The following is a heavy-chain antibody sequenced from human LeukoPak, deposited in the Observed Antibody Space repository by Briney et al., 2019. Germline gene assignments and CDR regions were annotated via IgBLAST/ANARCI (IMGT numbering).Heavy chain of an antibody. CDR3: ARHLKAGQWLDGFDY. J-gene: IGHJ4*02. V-gene: IGHV4-34*01. Sequence: PSETLSLTCAVYGGSFSGYYWSWIRQPPGKGLEWIGEINHSGSTNYNPSLKSRVTISVDTSKNQFSLKLSSVTAADTAVYYCARHLKAGQWLDGFDYWGQGSLVTVSS. D-gene: IGHD6-19*01. CDR1: GGSFSGYY. CDR2: INHSGST.